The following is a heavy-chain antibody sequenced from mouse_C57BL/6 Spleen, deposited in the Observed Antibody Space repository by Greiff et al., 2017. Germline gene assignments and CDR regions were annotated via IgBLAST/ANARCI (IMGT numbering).Heavy chain of an antibody. CDR3: ARLYYSNYRYFDV. V-gene: IGHV1-9*01. J-gene: IGHJ1*03. CDR1: GYTFTGYW. Sequence: VQLQQSGAELMKPGASVKLSCKATGYTFTGYWIEWVKQRPGHGLEWIGEILPGSGSTNYIEKFKGKATFTADTSSNTAYMQLGSLTTEDSAIYYCARLYYSNYRYFDVWGTGTTVTVSS. CDR2: ILPGSGST. D-gene: IGHD2-5*01.